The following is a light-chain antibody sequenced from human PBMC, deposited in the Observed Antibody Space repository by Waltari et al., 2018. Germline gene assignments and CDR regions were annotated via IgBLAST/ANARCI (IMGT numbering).Light chain of an antibody. CDR3: QMYVNLPAT. J-gene: IGKJ1*01. CDR2: HTS. CDR1: QSVGKY. Sequence: TLSCRASQSVGKYLAWYQQKPGQAPRLLIYHTSTRATGIPDRFSGSGSGTNFSLTISRLEPEDFAVYHCQMYVNLPATFGQGTKVEI. V-gene: IGKV3-20*01.